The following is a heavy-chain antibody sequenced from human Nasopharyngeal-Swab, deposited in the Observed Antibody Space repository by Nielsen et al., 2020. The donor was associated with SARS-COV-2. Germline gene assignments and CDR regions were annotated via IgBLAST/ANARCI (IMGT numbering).Heavy chain of an antibody. CDR1: GFIFSNHW. CDR2: INSNGVVT. CDR3: AREYGSCYSSNFDS. V-gene: IGHV3-74*01. Sequence: GESLKISCAASGFIFSNHWIHWVRQASGKGLVWVSRINSNGVVTGYADSVKGRFTVSRDNAKNTLYLQMSNVTVEDTGVYYCAREYGSCYSSNFDSWGQGTLVTVSS. J-gene: IGHJ4*02. D-gene: IGHD3-10*01.